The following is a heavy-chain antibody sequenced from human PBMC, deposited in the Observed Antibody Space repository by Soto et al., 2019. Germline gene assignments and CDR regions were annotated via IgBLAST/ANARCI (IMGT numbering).Heavy chain of an antibody. J-gene: IGHJ4*02. CDR1: GYTFTAYY. D-gene: IGHD4-17*01. CDR2: INPNSGAT. V-gene: IGHV1-2*04. Sequence: ASVKVSCKASGYTFTAYYIHCVRQAPGQGLEWVGWINPNSGATNYAQKLQGWVTMTRDTSISTVYMELSRLRSDDTALYYCARAVVTTTPNFDYWGQGTLVTVSS. CDR3: ARAVVTTTPNFDY.